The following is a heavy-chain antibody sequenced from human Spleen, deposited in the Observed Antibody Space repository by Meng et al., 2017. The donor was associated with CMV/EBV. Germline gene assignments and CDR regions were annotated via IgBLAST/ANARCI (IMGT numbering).Heavy chain of an antibody. CDR1: VG. V-gene: IGHV2-5*01. Sequence: VGVGWIRQHPGKALEWLALIYWNDDKRYSPSLKSRLTITKDTSKNQVVLTVTNVDPVDTATYYCAHQLLTQYDISTGYYGAFNWFDPWGQGTLVTVSS. CDR3: AHQLLTQYDISTGYYGAFNWFDP. J-gene: IGHJ5*02. CDR2: IYWNDDK. D-gene: IGHD3-9*01.